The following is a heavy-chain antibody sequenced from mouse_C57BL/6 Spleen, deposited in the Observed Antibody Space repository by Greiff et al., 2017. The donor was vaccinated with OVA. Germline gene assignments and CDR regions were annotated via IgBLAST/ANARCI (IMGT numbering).Heavy chain of an antibody. V-gene: IGHV6-3*01. Sequence: EVHLVESGGGLVQPGGSMKLSCVASGFTFSNYWMNWVRQSPEKGLEWVAQIRLKSDNYATHYAESVKGRFTISRDDSKSSVYLQMNNLRAEDTGIYYCTGYDGYHFDVWGTGTTVTVSS. J-gene: IGHJ1*03. CDR2: IRLKSDNYAT. CDR1: GFTFSNYW. CDR3: TGYDGYHFDV. D-gene: IGHD2-3*01.